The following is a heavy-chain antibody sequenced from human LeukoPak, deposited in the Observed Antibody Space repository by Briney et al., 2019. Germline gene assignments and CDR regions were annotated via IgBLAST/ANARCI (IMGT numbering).Heavy chain of an antibody. V-gene: IGHV3-11*04. CDR2: ISSSGSAI. CDR1: GFTFSDYY. D-gene: IGHD2-15*01. Sequence: GGSLRLSCAASGFTFSDYYINWIRQAPGEGLEWGSSISSSGSAIFYADSVRGRFTISRGNAKNSLFLQMNSLRAEDTAVDYCARDLDVVVGPAHYDALDLWGQGTRVSVS. CDR3: ARDLDVVVGPAHYDALDL. J-gene: IGHJ3*01.